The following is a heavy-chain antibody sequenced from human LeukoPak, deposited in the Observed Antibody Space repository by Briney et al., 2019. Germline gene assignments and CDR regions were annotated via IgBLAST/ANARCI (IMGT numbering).Heavy chain of an antibody. CDR1: GGSISNTNW. J-gene: IGHJ4*02. Sequence: PSETLSLTCGVSGGSISNTNWWTWVRQPPGKGLEWIGEVNLQGSTNYNPSLKSRVAISVDKSENHISLKLTSVTAADTAVYYCARSNVLLWFGEPRAPWDYRGQGTLVTVSS. CDR2: VNLQGST. V-gene: IGHV4-4*02. CDR3: ARSNVLLWFGEPRAPWDY. D-gene: IGHD3-10*01.